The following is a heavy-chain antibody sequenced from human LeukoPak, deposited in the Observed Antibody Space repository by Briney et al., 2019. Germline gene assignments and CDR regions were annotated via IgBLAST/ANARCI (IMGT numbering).Heavy chain of an antibody. V-gene: IGHV4-59*08. Sequence: PSETLSLTCSVSGGSITNYYWSWIRQSPGKGLEWIGFIYNTGRTNYNPSFQSRVTMSIDTSKNQFSLKLSSVTAADTAVYYCARQGELAIDYWGQGTLVTVSS. D-gene: IGHD1-26*01. CDR3: ARQGELAIDY. CDR1: GGSITNYY. CDR2: IYNTGRT. J-gene: IGHJ4*02.